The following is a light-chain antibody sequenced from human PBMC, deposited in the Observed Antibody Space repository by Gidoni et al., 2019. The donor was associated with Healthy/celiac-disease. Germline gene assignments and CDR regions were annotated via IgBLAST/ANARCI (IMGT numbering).Light chain of an antibody. Sequence: DILMTQSPDSLPVSLGERATINCKSSQSVLYSSNNKNYLAWYQQKPGQPPKLLIYWASTRESGVPDRFSGSGSGTDFTLTISSLQAEDVAVYYCQQYYSTPPTFGGGTKVEIK. V-gene: IGKV4-1*01. J-gene: IGKJ4*01. CDR2: WAS. CDR3: QQYYSTPPT. CDR1: QSVLYSSNNKNY.